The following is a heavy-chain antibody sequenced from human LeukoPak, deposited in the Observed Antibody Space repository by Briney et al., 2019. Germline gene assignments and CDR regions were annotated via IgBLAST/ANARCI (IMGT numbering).Heavy chain of an antibody. Sequence: GGSLRLSCAASGFTFSNYAMHWVRQAPGKGLEWVTVISYDGSNKYYADSVKGRFTISRDNSKNTLYLQMNSLRAEDTAVYYCAKEATRGCSFAYRGSFDYFDHWGQGTLVTVSS. V-gene: IGHV3-30*04. D-gene: IGHD5-18*01. CDR3: AKEATRGCSFAYRGSFDYFDH. J-gene: IGHJ4*02. CDR2: ISYDGSNK. CDR1: GFTFSNYA.